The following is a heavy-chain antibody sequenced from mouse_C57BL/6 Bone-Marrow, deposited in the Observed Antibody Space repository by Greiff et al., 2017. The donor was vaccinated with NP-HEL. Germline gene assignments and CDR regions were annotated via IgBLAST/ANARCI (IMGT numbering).Heavy chain of an antibody. CDR1: GYTFTSYG. Sequence: VQLKESGAELARPGASVKLSCKASGYTFTSYGISWVKQRTGQGLEWIGEIYPRSGNTYYNEKFKGKATLTADKSSSTAYMELRSLTSEDSAVYFCASRGITTVVAKDYFDYWGQGTTLTVSS. J-gene: IGHJ2*01. CDR2: IYPRSGNT. V-gene: IGHV1-81*01. D-gene: IGHD1-1*01. CDR3: ASRGITTVVAKDYFDY.